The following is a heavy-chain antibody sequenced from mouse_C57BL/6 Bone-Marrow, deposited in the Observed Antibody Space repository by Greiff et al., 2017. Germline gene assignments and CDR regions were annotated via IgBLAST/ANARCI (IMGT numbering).Heavy chain of an antibody. CDR1: GFNIKDDY. CDR2: IDPENGDT. D-gene: IGHD2-3*01. V-gene: IGHV14-4*01. Sequence: VQLQQSGAELVRPGASVKLSCTASGFNIKDDYMHWVKQRPEQGLEWIGWIDPENGDTEYASKFQGKATITADTSSNTAYLQLSSLTSADTAVYYCTVYFSFAYWGQGTLVTVSA. CDR3: TVYFSFAY. J-gene: IGHJ3*01.